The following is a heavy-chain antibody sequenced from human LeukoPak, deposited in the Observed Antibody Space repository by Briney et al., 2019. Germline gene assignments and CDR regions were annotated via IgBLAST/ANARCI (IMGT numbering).Heavy chain of an antibody. CDR1: GYTFTSYG. J-gene: IGHJ4*02. CDR2: ISAYNGNT. D-gene: IGHD2-2*01. CDR3: ARGSRGDIVVVPAAEDY. V-gene: IGHV1-18*01. Sequence: ASVKVSCKASGYTFTSYGISWVRQAPGQGLEWMGWISAYNGNTNYAQKLQGRVTMTTDTSTSTAYMELRSLRSDDTAVYYCARGSRGDIVVVPAAEDYWGQGTLVTVSS.